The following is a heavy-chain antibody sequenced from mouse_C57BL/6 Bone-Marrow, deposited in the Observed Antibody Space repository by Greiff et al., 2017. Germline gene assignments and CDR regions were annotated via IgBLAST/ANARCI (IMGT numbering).Heavy chain of an antibody. J-gene: IGHJ3*01. CDR1: GYTFTTYP. D-gene: IGHD4-1*01. Sequence: QVQLQESGAELVKPGASVKMSCKASGYTFTTYPIEWMKQNHGQSLEWIGNFHPYNDDTKYNEKFKGKATLTADKSSSTAYMQLNSLTSEDSAVYFCARENWAWFAYWGQGTLVTVSA. CDR2: FHPYNDDT. CDR3: ARENWAWFAY. V-gene: IGHV1-47*01.